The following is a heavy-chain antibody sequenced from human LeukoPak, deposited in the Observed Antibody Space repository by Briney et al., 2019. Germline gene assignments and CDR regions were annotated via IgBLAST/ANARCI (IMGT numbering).Heavy chain of an antibody. CDR3: AKEKDYYFDY. D-gene: IGHD3/OR15-3a*01. V-gene: IGHV3-23*01. Sequence: GGSLRLSCADSGFTLSSNYMSWVRQAPGKGVEWVSAISGSGGSTYYADSVKGRFTISRDNSKNTLYLQMNSLRAEDTAVYYCAKEKDYYFDYWGQGTLVTVSS. CDR1: GFTLSSNY. J-gene: IGHJ4*02. CDR2: ISGSGGST.